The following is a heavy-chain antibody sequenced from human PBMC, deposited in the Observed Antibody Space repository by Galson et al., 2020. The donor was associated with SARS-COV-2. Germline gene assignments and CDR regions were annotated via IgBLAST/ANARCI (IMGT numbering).Heavy chain of an antibody. CDR3: ARVGSFGSDYYFDS. D-gene: IGHD5-18*01. CDR2: VSHSGSN. Sequence: SETLSLTCTVSGGSISGYYWSWIRQPPGGGQEWIGCVSHSGSNNYNASLKSRVSVSIDTSKKQVSLRLTSVTAADTARYYCARVGSFGSDYYFDSWGQGILVTVSS. CDR1: GGSISGYY. V-gene: IGHV4-59*01. J-gene: IGHJ4*02.